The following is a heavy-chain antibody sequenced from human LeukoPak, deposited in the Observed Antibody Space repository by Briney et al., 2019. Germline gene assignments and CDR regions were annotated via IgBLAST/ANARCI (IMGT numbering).Heavy chain of an antibody. V-gene: IGHV3-23*01. J-gene: IGHJ5*02. Sequence: GGSLRLSCAASGFTFSSYAMSWVRQAPGKGLEWVSAISGSGGSTYYADSVKGRFTISRDNSKNTLYLKMNSLRAEDTAVYYCAGGYSGYDPFNWFDPWGQGTLVTVSS. CDR3: AGGYSGYDPFNWFDP. CDR1: GFTFSSYA. D-gene: IGHD5-12*01. CDR2: ISGSGGST.